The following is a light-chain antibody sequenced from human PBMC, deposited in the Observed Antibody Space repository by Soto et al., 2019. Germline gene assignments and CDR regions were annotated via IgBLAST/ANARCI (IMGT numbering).Light chain of an antibody. V-gene: IGKV1-39*01. CDR2: AGT. CDR3: QQTFSTPLT. J-gene: IGKJ4*01. Sequence: DIQMTQSPSSLSASVGDRVTITCRASQSIASYLSWYQRKPGKAPDLLMYAGTSLQSGVPSRFSGSGSGTDFTLTISSLQPEDFATYYCQQTFSTPLTFGGGTKVEIK. CDR1: QSIASY.